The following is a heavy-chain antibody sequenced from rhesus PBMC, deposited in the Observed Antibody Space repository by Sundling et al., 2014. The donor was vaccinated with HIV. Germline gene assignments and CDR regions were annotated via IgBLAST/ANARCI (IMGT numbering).Heavy chain of an antibody. J-gene: IGHJ4*01. CDR1: GFAFSSYG. CDR3: AKDMSGTE. CDR2: ISSGGGST. V-gene: IGHV3-103*01. Sequence: EVQLVESGGGLVQPGGSLRLSCAASGFAFSSYGMYWVRQAPGKGLEWVSGISSGGGSTYYADSVKGRFTISRDNSKNTLSLQMNSLRPEDTAVYYCAKDMSGTEWGQGVLVTVSS. D-gene: IGHD1-1*01.